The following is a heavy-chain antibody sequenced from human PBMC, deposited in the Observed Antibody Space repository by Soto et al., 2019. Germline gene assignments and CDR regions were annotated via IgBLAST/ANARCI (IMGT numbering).Heavy chain of an antibody. CDR2: ISGGGGST. Sequence: GGSLRLSCAASGFTFGNYGMNWVRQAPGKGLEWVSGISGGGGSTYYADSVKGRFTISRDPSKNTIFLEMNSLRAEDTAVYYCAKGFIVVVTVIRPDDAFDALGKGTLVTVSS. CDR3: AKGFIVVVTVIRPDDAFDA. D-gene: IGHD2-21*02. V-gene: IGHV3-23*01. J-gene: IGHJ5*01. CDR1: GFTFGNYG.